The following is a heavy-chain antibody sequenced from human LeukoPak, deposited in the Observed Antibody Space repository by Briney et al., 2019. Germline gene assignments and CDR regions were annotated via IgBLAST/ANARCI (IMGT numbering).Heavy chain of an antibody. D-gene: IGHD3-9*01. CDR1: GFTFSSYG. CDR2: ISYDGSNK. V-gene: IGHV3-30*18. Sequence: AGSLTLSCAASGFTFSSYGMHWVRQAPGKGLEWVAVISYDGSNKYYADSVKGRFTISRDNSKNTLYLQMNSLRAEDTAVYYCAKDRFGNYDILTGPLGYWGQGTLVTVSS. CDR3: AKDRFGNYDILTGPLGY. J-gene: IGHJ1*01.